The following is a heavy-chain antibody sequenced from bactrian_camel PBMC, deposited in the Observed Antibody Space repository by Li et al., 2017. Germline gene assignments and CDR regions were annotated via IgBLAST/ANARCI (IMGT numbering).Heavy chain of an antibody. Sequence: HVQLVESGGGSVQLGGSLTLSCAVSGNGDGSGYWCTGWFRQAPGQEREAVAAIYSGDGSAIYTDSAKGRFTIIRDLTPNTIYLQLNSLKPEDTAMYYCAAAPWYTGSCWQQNAYRYWGQGTQVTVS. CDR3: AAAPWYTGSCWQQNAYRY. J-gene: IGHJ4*01. CDR2: IYSGDGSA. V-gene: IGHV3S63*01. D-gene: IGHD6*01. CDR1: GNGDGSGYWC.